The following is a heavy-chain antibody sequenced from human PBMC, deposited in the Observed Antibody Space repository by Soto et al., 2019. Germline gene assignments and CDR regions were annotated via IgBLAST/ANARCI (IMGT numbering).Heavy chain of an antibody. J-gene: IGHJ6*02. CDR2: MNPNSGNT. V-gene: IGHV1-8*01. CDR3: ATRGYSSSWYYYYYYGMDV. CDR1: GYTFTSYD. Sequence: ASVKVSCKASGYTFTSYDINWVRQATGQGLEWMGWMNPNSGNTGYAQKFQGRVTMTRNTSISTAYMELSSLRSEDTAVYYCATRGYSSSWYYYYYYGMDVWGQGTTVTVSS. D-gene: IGHD6-13*01.